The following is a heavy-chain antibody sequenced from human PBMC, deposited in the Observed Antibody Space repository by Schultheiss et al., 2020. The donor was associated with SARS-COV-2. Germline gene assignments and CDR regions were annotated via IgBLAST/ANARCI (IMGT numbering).Heavy chain of an antibody. J-gene: IGHJ6*03. CDR1: GGSISSYY. D-gene: IGHD3-3*01. CDR2: IYYSGST. V-gene: IGHV4-39*07. Sequence: SQTLSLTCTVSGGSISSYYWGWIRQPPGKGLEWIGSIYYSGSTNYNPSLKSRVTISVDTSKNQFSLKLSSVTAADTAVYYCARGGRYYDFWSGYSSYYYMDVWGKGTTVTVSS. CDR3: ARGGRYYDFWSGYSSYYYMDV.